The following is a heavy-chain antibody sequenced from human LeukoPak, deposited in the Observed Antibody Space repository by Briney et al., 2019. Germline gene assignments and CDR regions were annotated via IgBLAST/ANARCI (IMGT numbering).Heavy chain of an antibody. Sequence: SETLSLTCAVYGGSCSGYYWSWIRQPPGKGLEWIGEINHSGSTNYNPSLKSRVTISVDTSKNQFSLKLSSVTAADTAVYYCARGRRSSGYSSSSYFDYWGQGTLVTVSS. D-gene: IGHD6-6*01. CDR3: ARGRRSSGYSSSSYFDY. CDR2: INHSGST. V-gene: IGHV4-34*01. CDR1: GGSCSGYY. J-gene: IGHJ4*02.